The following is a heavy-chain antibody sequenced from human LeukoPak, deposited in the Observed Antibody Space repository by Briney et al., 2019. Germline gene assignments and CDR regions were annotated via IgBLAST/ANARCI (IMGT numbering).Heavy chain of an antibody. V-gene: IGHV4-59*11. CDR3: AREVFTYSSSWYDY. CDR2: IYYSGST. Sequence: SETLSLTCTVSGGSISSHYWSWIRQPPGKGLEWIGYIYYSGSTNYNPSLKSRVTISVDTSKAQFSLKLSSVTAADTAVYYCAREVFTYSSSWYDYWGQGTLVTVSS. D-gene: IGHD6-13*01. J-gene: IGHJ4*02. CDR1: GGSISSHY.